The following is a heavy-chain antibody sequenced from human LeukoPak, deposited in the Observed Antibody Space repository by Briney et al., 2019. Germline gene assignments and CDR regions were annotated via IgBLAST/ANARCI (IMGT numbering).Heavy chain of an antibody. V-gene: IGHV4-34*01. J-gene: IGHJ4*02. D-gene: IGHD5-24*01. CDR2: IHPSGIF. CDR3: ARGRDRSKAGDH. CDR1: GGSFDDYY. Sequence: SETLSLTCAVYGGSFDDYYCSWLRQPPGKGLEWIGEIHPSGIFYYNSSLLSRVTISIDTSKSQFSLRLTSVTAADTAFYYGARGRDRSKAGDHWGQGSLVTVSS.